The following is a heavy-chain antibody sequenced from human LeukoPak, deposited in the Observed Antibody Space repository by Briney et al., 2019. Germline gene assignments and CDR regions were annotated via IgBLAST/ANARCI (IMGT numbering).Heavy chain of an antibody. D-gene: IGHD1-26*01. CDR2: IYPGDSDT. J-gene: IGHJ6*03. CDR1: GYTFTSYW. CDR3: ARDLQEKLVGATWGYYYYYYMDV. V-gene: IGHV5-51*01. Sequence: GESLKISCKGSGYTFTSYWIAWVRQMPGKGLEWMGIIYPGDSDTRYSPSFQGQVTISADKSISTAYMELRSLRSDDTAVYYCARDLQEKLVGATWGYYYYYYMDVWGKGTTVTISS.